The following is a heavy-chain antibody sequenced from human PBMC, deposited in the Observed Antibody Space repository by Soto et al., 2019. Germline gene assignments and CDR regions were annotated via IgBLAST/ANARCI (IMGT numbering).Heavy chain of an antibody. CDR2: IYPGDSDT. CDR3: ARQGECGGGSCYSASDYYYYGMDV. CDR1: GYSFTSYW. Sequence: GESLKISCKGSGYSFTSYWIGWVRQMPGKGLEWMGIIYPGDSDTRYSPSFQGQVTISADKSISTAYLQWSSLKASDTAMYYCARQGECGGGSCYSASDYYYYGMDVWGQGTTVTVSS. V-gene: IGHV5-51*01. D-gene: IGHD2-15*01. J-gene: IGHJ6*02.